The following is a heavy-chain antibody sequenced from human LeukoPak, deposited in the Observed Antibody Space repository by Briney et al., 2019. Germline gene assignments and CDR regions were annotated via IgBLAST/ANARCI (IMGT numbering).Heavy chain of an antibody. V-gene: IGHV1-46*01. D-gene: IGHD3-16*01. CDR1: GYTFTSYY. CDR3: VRDRGEDLRDYYYGMDV. Sequence: GASVKVSCKASGYTFTSYYNHWVRQAPGQRLEWMGIINPSGGGSATYAQKFQGRVTMTSDTSTSTVYMELSSLRSEDTAVYYCVRDRGEDLRDYYYGMDVWGQGTTVIVSS. CDR2: INPSGGGSA. J-gene: IGHJ6*02.